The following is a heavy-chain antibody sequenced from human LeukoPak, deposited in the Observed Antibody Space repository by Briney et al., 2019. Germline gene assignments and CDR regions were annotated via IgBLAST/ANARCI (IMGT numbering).Heavy chain of an antibody. Sequence: GGTLRLSCAASGFTFSSYGMSWVRQAPGKGLEWVANIKQDGSEKYYVDSVKGRFTISRDNAKNSLYLQMNSLRAEDTAVYYCARYSYGDSPYYYYYYYYMDVWGKGTTVTVSS. CDR3: ARYSYGDSPYYYYYYYYMDV. J-gene: IGHJ6*03. D-gene: IGHD4-17*01. V-gene: IGHV3-7*01. CDR2: IKQDGSEK. CDR1: GFTFSSYG.